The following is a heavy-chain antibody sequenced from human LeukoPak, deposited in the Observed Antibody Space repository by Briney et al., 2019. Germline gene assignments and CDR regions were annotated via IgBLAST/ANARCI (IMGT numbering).Heavy chain of an antibody. D-gene: IGHD6-13*01. CDR2: ISYDGSNK. CDR1: GFTFSSHG. Sequence: PGGSLRLSCAASGFTFSSHGMHWVRQAPGKGLEWVAVISYDGSNKYYADSVKGRFTISRDNSKNTLYLQMNSLRAEDTAVYYCAKYKGAALYYHYGMDVWGQGTTVIVSS. J-gene: IGHJ6*02. CDR3: AKYKGAALYYHYGMDV. V-gene: IGHV3-30*18.